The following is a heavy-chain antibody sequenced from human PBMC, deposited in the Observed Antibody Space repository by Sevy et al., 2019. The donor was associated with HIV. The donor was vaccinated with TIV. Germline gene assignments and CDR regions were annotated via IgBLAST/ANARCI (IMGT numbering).Heavy chain of an antibody. J-gene: IGHJ6*02. CDR2: TSYSGST. CDR3: ATANPRIDYGMDV. Sequence: SETLSLTCTVSGGSISNYFWSWIRQPPGKGLEWIGYTSYSGSTYYNPSLKSRVTISVDTSKNQFSLKLTSVTAADPAVYYCATANPRIDYGMDVWGQGTSVTVSS. D-gene: IGHD2-15*01. V-gene: IGHV4-59*01. CDR1: GGSISNYF.